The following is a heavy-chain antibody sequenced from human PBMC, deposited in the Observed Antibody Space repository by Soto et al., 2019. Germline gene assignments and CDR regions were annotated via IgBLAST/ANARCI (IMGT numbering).Heavy chain of an antibody. D-gene: IGHD2-2*01. J-gene: IGHJ6*02. CDR1: GYTFTSYG. CDR3: SSDIVVVPAASASSYYYYGMHV. CDR2: ISAYNGNT. Sequence: ASVKVSCKASGYTFTSYGISWVRQAPGQGLEWMGWISAYNGNTNYAQKLQGRVTMTTDTSTSTAYMELRSLRSDDTAVYYCSSDIVVVPAASASSYYYYGMHVWGQGTTVTVSS. V-gene: IGHV1-18*01.